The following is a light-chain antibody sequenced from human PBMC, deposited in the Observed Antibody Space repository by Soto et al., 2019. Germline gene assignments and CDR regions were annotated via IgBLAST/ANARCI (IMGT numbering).Light chain of an antibody. V-gene: IGKV3-20*01. CDR1: QSVTSTY. CDR2: GGS. Sequence: EILLTQSPGTLSLSPGETATLSCRASQSVTSTYLAWYQQRPGQSPRLIIYGGSTRATGLPDRFSGGGSGTDFTLTISRLEPEDSAVYYCHCQHGDSSRIYSFGQGTKLEI. CDR3: HCQHGDSSRIYS. J-gene: IGKJ2*03.